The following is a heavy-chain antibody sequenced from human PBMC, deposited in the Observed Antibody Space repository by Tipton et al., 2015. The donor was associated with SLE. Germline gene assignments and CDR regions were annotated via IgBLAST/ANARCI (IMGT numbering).Heavy chain of an antibody. D-gene: IGHD2-8*01. Sequence: TLSLTCTVSGASISSASYYWNWIRQPAGKGLEWIGRAYTTGSPYYNPSLESRVAISMDTSKNQFSLKLTAVTAADTAVYFCARGYCSDGVCYGFGFFDYWGQGNLVTVSS. CDR1: GASISSASYY. CDR2: AYTTGSP. J-gene: IGHJ4*02. V-gene: IGHV4-61*02. CDR3: ARGYCSDGVCYGFGFFDY.